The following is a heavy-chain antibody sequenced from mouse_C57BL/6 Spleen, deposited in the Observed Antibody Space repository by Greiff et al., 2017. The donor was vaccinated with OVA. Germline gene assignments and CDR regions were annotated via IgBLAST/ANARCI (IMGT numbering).Heavy chain of an antibody. D-gene: IGHD2-2*01. CDR2: IYPGDGDT. CDR1: GYAFSSSW. J-gene: IGHJ2*01. V-gene: IGHV1-82*01. Sequence: QVQLQQSGPELVKPGASVKISCKASGYAFSSSWMNWVKQRPGKGLEWIGRIYPGDGDTNYNGKFKGKATLTADKSSSTAYMQLSSLTSEDSAVYFCARGTDYGYDGYWGQGTTLTVSS. CDR3: ARGTDYGYDGY.